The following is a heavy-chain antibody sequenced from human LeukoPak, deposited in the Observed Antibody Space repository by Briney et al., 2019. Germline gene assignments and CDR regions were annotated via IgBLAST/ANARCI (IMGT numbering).Heavy chain of an antibody. CDR2: INPSGGST. CDR1: GYTFTSYY. V-gene: IGHV1-46*01. Sequence: ASVKVSCKASGYTFTSYYMHWVRQAPGQGLEWMGIINPSGGSTSYAQKFQGRVTMTRDMSTSTVYMELSSLRSEDTAVYYCARGVIMYCGGDCYLPPFDYWGQGTLVTVSS. CDR3: ARGVIMYCGGDCYLPPFDY. J-gene: IGHJ4*02. D-gene: IGHD2-21*02.